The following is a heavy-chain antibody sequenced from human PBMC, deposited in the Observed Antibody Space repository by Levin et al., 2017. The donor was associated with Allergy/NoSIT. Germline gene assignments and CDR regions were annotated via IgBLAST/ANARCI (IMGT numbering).Heavy chain of an antibody. Sequence: SETLSLTCDVSGSSISSGYYWGWIRQPPGKGLEWIGNIYHSGSTYYNPSLQSRVTISVDTSKNQFSLTLSPVTAADTAVYYCAREGIFGVVIPYYFDYWGQGTLVTVSS. V-gene: IGHV4-38-2*02. D-gene: IGHD3-3*01. CDR2: IYHSGST. CDR1: GSSISSGYY. J-gene: IGHJ4*02. CDR3: AREGIFGVVIPYYFDY.